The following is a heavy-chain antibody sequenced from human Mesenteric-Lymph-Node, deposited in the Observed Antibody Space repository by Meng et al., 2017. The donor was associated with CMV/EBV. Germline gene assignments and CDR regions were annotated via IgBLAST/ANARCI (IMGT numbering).Heavy chain of an antibody. CDR1: GFSFSSYG. D-gene: IGHD3-22*01. CDR2: LSAGGGST. Sequence: GESLKISCVVSGFSFSSYGMSWVRQTPGRGLEWVALLSAGGGSTNYADSVRGRFTISRDNSKNTLYLQMNSLRAEDTAVYYCAKYYFYDSSGHSRGDYFDYWGQGTLVTVSS. J-gene: IGHJ4*02. V-gene: IGHV3-23*01. CDR3: AKYYFYDSSGHSRGDYFDY.